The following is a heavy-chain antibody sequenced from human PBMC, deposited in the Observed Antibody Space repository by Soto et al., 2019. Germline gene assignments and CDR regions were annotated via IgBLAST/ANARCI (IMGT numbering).Heavy chain of an antibody. CDR2: VTADGGT. Sequence: EVQVLESGGGLVQPGGSLRLSCEGSGFTVSSHAMTWIRLAPGNGPESVSTVTADGGTYYADSVKGRFAMSRDTSENTLYLQMNSLGAEDTAAYYCAPHVSCSGGSCQYDAFAIRGQGTMVTVSS. CDR1: GFTVSSHA. V-gene: IGHV3-23*01. CDR3: APHVSCSGGSCQYDAFAI. J-gene: IGHJ3*02. D-gene: IGHD2-15*01.